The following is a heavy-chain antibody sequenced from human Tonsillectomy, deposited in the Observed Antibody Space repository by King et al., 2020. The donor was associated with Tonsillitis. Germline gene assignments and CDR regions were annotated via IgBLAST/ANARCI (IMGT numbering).Heavy chain of an antibody. Sequence: VQLQQWGAGLLKPSETLSLTCAVYGGSFSGYYWSWIRQPPGKGLEWIGDINHSGNTNYNPSLKSRVTISVDTSKNQFSLKLSSVTAADTAVYYCARRGQWLVDYWGQGTLVTVSS. CDR3: ARRGQWLVDY. D-gene: IGHD6-19*01. CDR1: GGSFSGYY. CDR2: INHSGNT. J-gene: IGHJ4*02. V-gene: IGHV4-34*01.